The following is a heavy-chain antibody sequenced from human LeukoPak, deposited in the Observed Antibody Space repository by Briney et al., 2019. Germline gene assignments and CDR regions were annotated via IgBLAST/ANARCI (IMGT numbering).Heavy chain of an antibody. D-gene: IGHD7-27*01. CDR3: AKAPATGEGYYFYYMDV. CDR1: GFTFSDYA. V-gene: IGHV3-23*01. Sequence: GSLRLSCAASGVASGFTFSDYAVSWVRQAPGKGPEWVASVNGRGATTYYADSVRGRFTISRDNSKNTVYLQMISLGADDTAVYFCAKAPATGEGYYFYYMDVWGKGTTVTVSS. J-gene: IGHJ6*03. CDR2: VNGRGATT.